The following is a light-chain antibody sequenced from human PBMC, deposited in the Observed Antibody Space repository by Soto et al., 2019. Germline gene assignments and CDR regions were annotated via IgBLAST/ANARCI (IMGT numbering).Light chain of an antibody. Sequence: QSVLTQPASVSGSPGQSITISCTGTISDVGGYNSVSWYRQDPGKAPKLMIYDVTNLPSGVSNRFSGSKSGNTASLTISGLQAEDEADYYCSSFTSSITYVFGTGTKVTVL. J-gene: IGLJ1*01. CDR1: ISDVGGYNS. CDR2: DVT. V-gene: IGLV2-14*01. CDR3: SSFTSSITYV.